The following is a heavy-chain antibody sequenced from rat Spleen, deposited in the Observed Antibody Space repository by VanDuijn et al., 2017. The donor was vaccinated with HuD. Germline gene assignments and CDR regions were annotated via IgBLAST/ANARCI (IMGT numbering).Heavy chain of an antibody. D-gene: IGHD1-3*01. V-gene: IGHV5-31*01. CDR2: ITNTGGST. CDR3: TRDDGNNGYFDY. J-gene: IGHJ2*01. Sequence: EVQLVESGGGLVQPGRSLKLSCAASGFTFTNYYMAWIRQAPGKGLEWVASITNTGGSTYYPDSVKGRFTISRDNAKRPLYLQIKSLRSDDTATYYCTRDDGNNGYFDYWGQGVMVTVSS. CDR1: GFTFTNYY.